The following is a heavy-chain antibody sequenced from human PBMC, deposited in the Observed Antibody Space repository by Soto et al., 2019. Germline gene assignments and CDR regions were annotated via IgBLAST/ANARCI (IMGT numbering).Heavy chain of an antibody. V-gene: IGHV3-30-3*01. CDR3: ARTGPHSRRDQVFLEWLLDYYYYGMDV. D-gene: IGHD3-3*01. CDR2: ISYDGSNK. J-gene: IGHJ6*02. CDR1: GFTFSSYA. Sequence: GGSLRLSSAASGFTFSSYAMHWVRQAPGKGLEWVAVISYDGSNKYYADSVKGRFSISRDNSKNTLYLQMNSLRAEDTAVYYCARTGPHSRRDQVFLEWLLDYYYYGMDVWGQGTTVTVSS.